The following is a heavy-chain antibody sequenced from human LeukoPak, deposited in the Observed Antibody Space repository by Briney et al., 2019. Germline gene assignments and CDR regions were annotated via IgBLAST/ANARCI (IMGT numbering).Heavy chain of an antibody. CDR1: GFTFSSYA. V-gene: IGHV3-23*01. D-gene: IGHD3-22*01. Sequence: GGSLRLSCAASGFTFSSYAMSWVRQAPGKGLEWVSAISGSGGSTYYADSVKGRFTISRDNSKNTLYLQMNSRRAEDTAVYYCAKVGITMIVVVITGAYWGQGTLVTVSS. CDR2: ISGSGGST. CDR3: AKVGITMIVVVITGAY. J-gene: IGHJ4*02.